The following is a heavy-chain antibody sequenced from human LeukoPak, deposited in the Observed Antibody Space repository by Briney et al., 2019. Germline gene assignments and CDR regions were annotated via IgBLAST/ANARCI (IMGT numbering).Heavy chain of an antibody. CDR2: SDLEDGET. V-gene: IGHV1-24*01. Sequence: GASVKVSCKVSGYIFTDLSIHWVRQAPGKGLEWMGGSDLEDGETIYAQKFQGRVSMTEDTSTDTAYMELSSLRSEDTAVYYCATLEQWLVLGYWGQGTLVTVSS. CDR3: ATLEQWLVLGY. J-gene: IGHJ4*02. CDR1: GYIFTDLS. D-gene: IGHD6-19*01.